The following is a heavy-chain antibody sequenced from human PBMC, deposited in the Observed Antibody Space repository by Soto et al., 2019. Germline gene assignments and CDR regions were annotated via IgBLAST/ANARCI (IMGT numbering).Heavy chain of an antibody. J-gene: IGHJ6*02. CDR2: IKHTGSF. D-gene: IGHD3-10*01. CDR3: ARGDVGDLYFYYFGLDV. CDR1: GGPVSGYH. Sequence: SETLSLTCSVSGGPVSGYHWSWIRQYPGKGLEWIAEIKHTGSFHYNPSLLSRVTMSVDTSKNQFSLNLSSVTAADTAVYYCARGDVGDLYFYYFGLDVWGQGTTVTVSS. V-gene: IGHV4-34*01.